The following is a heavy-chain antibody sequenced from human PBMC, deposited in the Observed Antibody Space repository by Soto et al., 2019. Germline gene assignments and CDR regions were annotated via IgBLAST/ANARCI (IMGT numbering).Heavy chain of an antibody. J-gene: IGHJ4*02. Sequence: QVQLVQSGSAVKKPGSSVQVSCKASGGTFSSYAISWVRQAPGHGLEWMGGIIPIFGTANYAQKFQGRVTITADESTRTAYMELRSLRSEDKAVYYCARSLWSYSSSSYHFDYWGQGTLVTVSS. CDR3: ARSLWSYSSSSYHFDY. CDR2: IIPIFGTA. CDR1: GGTFSSYA. D-gene: IGHD6-6*01. V-gene: IGHV1-69*01.